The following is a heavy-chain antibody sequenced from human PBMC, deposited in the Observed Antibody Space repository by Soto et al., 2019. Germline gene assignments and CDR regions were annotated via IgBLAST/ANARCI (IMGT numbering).Heavy chain of an antibody. V-gene: IGHV4-31*03. CDR2: IYYSGST. CDR3: AHDGPAYGLDV. CDR1: GGSISSGGYY. D-gene: IGHD3-16*01. J-gene: IGHJ6*02. Sequence: SETLSLTCTVSGGSISSGGYYWSWIRQHPGKGLEWIGYIYYSGSTYYNPSLKSRVTIPVDTSKNQFSLKLSSVTAADTAVYYCAHDGPAYGLDVWGQGTTVTVSS.